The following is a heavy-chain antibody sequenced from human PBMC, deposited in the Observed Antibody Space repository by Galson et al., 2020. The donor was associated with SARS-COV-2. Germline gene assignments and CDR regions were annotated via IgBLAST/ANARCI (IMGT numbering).Heavy chain of an antibody. CDR2: IYWDDDK. CDR3: ARTSLLWFGHWYGMDV. J-gene: IGHJ6*02. V-gene: IGHV2-5*02. CDR1: GFSLSTSGVG. Sequence: SGPTLVKPTQTLTLTCTFSGFSLSTSGVGVGWIRQAPGKALEWLALIYWDDDKHYSPSLKSRLTITKDTSKNQVVLTMTNMDPVDTATYYCARTSLLWFGHWYGMDVWGQGTTVTVSS. D-gene: IGHD3-10*01.